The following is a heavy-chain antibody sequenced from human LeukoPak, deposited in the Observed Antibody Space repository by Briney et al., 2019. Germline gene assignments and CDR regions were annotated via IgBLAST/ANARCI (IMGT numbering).Heavy chain of an antibody. CDR2: MNPDSGDT. CDR1: GYSFTNYN. J-gene: IGHJ4*02. V-gene: IGHV1-8*01. D-gene: IGHD6-25*01. CDR3: ARGRLGGFDS. Sequence: ASVKVSCKASGYSFTNYNINWVRQAGGQGLECLGEMNPDSGDTVYAQKFRGRVTLTRYTAMMTAYMEIHNLRSEDTAVYYCARGRLGGFDSWGQGTLVTVSS.